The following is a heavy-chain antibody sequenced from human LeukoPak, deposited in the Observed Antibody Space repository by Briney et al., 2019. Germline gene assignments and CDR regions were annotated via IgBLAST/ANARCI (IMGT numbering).Heavy chain of an antibody. J-gene: IGHJ4*02. CDR2: ISYTGST. D-gene: IGHD1-26*01. CDR1: GGSISSSSFY. Sequence: SETLSLTCSVSGGSISSSSFYWGWIRQPPGKGLEWIGSISYTGSTYYNPSLKSRVTISVDTSKNQFSLRLNSVTAADTAMYYCVKSGGYGLIDYWGQGTLVTVSS. CDR3: VKSGGYGLIDY. V-gene: IGHV4-39*01.